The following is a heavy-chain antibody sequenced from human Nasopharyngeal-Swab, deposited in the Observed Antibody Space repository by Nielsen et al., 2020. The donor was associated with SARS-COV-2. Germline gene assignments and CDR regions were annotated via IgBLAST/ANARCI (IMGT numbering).Heavy chain of an antibody. CDR2: IRYDGSNK. CDR3: AKDAGGYSSS. CDR1: GFTFSSYG. J-gene: IGHJ4*02. Sequence: GESLKISCAASGFTFSSYGMHWVRQAPGKGLEWVVFIRYDGSNKYYADSVKGRFTISRDNSKNTLYLQMNSLRAEDTAVYYCAKDAGGYSSSWGQGTLVTVSS. D-gene: IGHD6-13*01. V-gene: IGHV3-30*02.